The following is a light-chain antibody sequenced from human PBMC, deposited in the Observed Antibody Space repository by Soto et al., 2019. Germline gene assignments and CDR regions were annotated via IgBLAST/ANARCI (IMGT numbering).Light chain of an antibody. J-gene: IGKJ2*01. V-gene: IGKV3-20*01. Sequence: ENVLTQSPGTLSLSPGERATLSCRASQSVSARSLAWYQHKPGQAPRLLIHGASSRATGIPDRFRGSGSGTDFTLTISRLEPEDFAVYYCQQYGSSWYTFGQGTKLEIK. CDR3: QQYGSSWYT. CDR1: QSVSARS. CDR2: GAS.